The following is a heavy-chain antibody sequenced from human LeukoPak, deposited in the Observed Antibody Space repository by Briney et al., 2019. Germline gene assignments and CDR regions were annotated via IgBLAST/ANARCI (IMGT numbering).Heavy chain of an antibody. J-gene: IGHJ4*02. CDR3: ARDQDWNDRGGLDY. V-gene: IGHV3-30*03. D-gene: IGHD1-1*01. CDR1: GFTFSSYG. CDR2: ISYDGSNK. Sequence: GRSLRLSCAASGFTFSSYGMHWVRQAPGKGLEWGAVISYDGSNKYYADSVKGRFTISRDNAKNSLYLQMNSLRAEDTAVYYCARDQDWNDRGGLDYWGQGTLVTVPS.